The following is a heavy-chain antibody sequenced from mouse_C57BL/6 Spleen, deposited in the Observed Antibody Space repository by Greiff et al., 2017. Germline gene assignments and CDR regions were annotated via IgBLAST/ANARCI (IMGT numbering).Heavy chain of an antibody. D-gene: IGHD2-10*02. CDR1: GFTFSDYG. CDR3: AKEYDLFDY. Sequence: EVKLVESGGGLVKPGGSLKLSCAASGFTFSDYGIHWVRQAPEQGLEWVAYISGGSSTIYYADTVKGRFTISRDNAKNTLFLQMTSLRSEDTAMYYCAKEYDLFDYWGQGTTLTVSS. CDR2: ISGGSSTI. J-gene: IGHJ2*01. V-gene: IGHV5-17*01.